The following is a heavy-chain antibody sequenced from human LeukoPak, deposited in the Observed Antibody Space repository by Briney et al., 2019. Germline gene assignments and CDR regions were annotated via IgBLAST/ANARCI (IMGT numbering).Heavy chain of an antibody. CDR2: ISANGDST. CDR3: ARGQVTAVTGLASFDI. D-gene: IGHD4-17*01. J-gene: IGHJ3*02. CDR1: GFTFSTYA. Sequence: GGSLRLSCAASGFTFSTYAMHWVRQAPGRGLEYLSAISANGDSTYYANSVKGRFTISRDNGKKSLYLQMNSLRAEDTAVYYCARGQVTAVTGLASFDIWGQGTMVTVSS. V-gene: IGHV3-64*01.